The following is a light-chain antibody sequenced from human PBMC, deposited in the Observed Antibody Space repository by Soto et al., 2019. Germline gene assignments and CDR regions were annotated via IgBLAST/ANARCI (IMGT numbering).Light chain of an antibody. Sequence: IQLTQSPSSLSASVGDRVTITCRASQGISSYLAWYQQKPGKAPKLLIYAASSLQSGVPSRFSGTRSVTDLTLAIGCLHPEDVPTDCCLRHNNDPQTFGQRTKMDIK. CDR2: AAS. CDR1: QGISSY. CDR3: LRHNNDPQT. J-gene: IGKJ1*01. V-gene: IGKV1-27*01.